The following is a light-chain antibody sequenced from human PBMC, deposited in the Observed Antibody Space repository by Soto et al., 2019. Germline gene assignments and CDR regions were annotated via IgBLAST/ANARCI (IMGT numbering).Light chain of an antibody. V-gene: IGKV1-39*01. CDR1: QSINSY. Sequence: DIQMTQSPSSLSASVGDRVTVSCRASQSINSYLNWYQQKPGKAPTLLIYSASSLEEGVPSRFSGSGSGTEFPLTLSSLQPEDFATYSCQQTYTTPYTFGQGTKLEIK. CDR3: QQTYTTPYT. CDR2: SAS. J-gene: IGKJ2*01.